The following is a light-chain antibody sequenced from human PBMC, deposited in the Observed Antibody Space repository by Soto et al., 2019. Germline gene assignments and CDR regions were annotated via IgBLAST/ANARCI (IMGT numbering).Light chain of an antibody. J-gene: IGKJ1*01. CDR1: QSVSSSY. CDR2: GAS. CDR3: QQYGSSLTWT. V-gene: IGKV3-20*01. Sequence: EIVLTQSPGTLSLSPGERATLSCRASQSVSSSYLAWYQQKPGQAPRLLIYGASSRATGIPDRFSGSGSGTVFTFTISRLEPEDFAVYYCQQYGSSLTWTFGQGTKVQIK.